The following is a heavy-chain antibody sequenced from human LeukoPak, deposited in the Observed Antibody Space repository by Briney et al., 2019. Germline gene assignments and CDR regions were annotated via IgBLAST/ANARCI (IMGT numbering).Heavy chain of an antibody. CDR1: GFTFSGHA. D-gene: IGHD6-13*01. CDR2: ISGSGTDT. V-gene: IGHV3-23*01. CDR3: AKEVGIAASDTREDFDY. J-gene: IGHJ4*02. Sequence: PGGSLRLSCAASGFTFSGHAMGWVRQAPGKGLDWVSSISGSGTDTYYADSVKGRFTISRDSSQNTLYLQMNSLRAEDTAVYYCAKEVGIAASDTREDFDYWGQGTLVTVSS.